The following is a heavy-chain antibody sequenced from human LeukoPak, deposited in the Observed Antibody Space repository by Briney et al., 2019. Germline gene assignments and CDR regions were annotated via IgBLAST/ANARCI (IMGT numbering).Heavy chain of an antibody. D-gene: IGHD5-12*01. V-gene: IGHV3-30*18. Sequence: PGGSLRLSSAASGFTFSSYGMHWVRQAPGKGLEWVAVISYDGSNQYYADSVKGRFTISRDNSKNTLYLQMSSLRAEDTAVYYCAKARPWISKLDYWGQGTLVTVSS. CDR2: ISYDGSNQ. CDR3: AKARPWISKLDY. CDR1: GFTFSSYG. J-gene: IGHJ4*02.